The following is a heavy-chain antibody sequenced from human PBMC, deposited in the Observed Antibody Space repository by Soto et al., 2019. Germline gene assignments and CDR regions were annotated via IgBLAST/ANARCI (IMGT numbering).Heavy chain of an antibody. CDR3: TRAPRYSYFDY. V-gene: IGHV4-4*02. J-gene: IGHJ4*02. CDR2: IYHSGTT. CDR1: GDSVSSVNW. D-gene: IGHD3-10*01. Sequence: SSETLSLTCGVSGDSVSSVNWWSWVRQAPGKGLEWIGEIYHSGTTNYNPSLTGRVTMSVDKSKNQFSLNLTSVTAADTAVYYCTRAPRYSYFDYWGQGTLVTVSS.